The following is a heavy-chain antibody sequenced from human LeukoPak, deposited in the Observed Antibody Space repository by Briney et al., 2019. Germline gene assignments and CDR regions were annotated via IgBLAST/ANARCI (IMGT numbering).Heavy chain of an antibody. CDR2: MNPNSGNT. J-gene: IGHJ4*02. V-gene: IGHV1-8*01. CDR3: ASAWGAVAGWYYFDY. Sequence: ASVKVSCKASGYTFTSYDINWVRQATGQGLEWMGWMNPNSGNTGYAQKFQGRVTMTRNTSISTAYMELSSLRSEDTAVYYCASAWGAVAGWYYFDYWGQGTLVTVSS. D-gene: IGHD6-19*01. CDR1: GYTFTSYD.